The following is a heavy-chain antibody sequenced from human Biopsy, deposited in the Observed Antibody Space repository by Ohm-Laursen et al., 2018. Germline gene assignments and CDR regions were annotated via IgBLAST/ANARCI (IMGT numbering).Heavy chain of an antibody. J-gene: IGHJ5*02. CDR2: VYNGGIT. V-gene: IGHV4-59*01. Sequence: GTLSLTCSVSGGSIISYYWTWIRQPPGKGLEWIGHVYNGGITTYNPFLKSRVTISKDTSKNQFPLQVNSVTAADTAVYYCARTPRDSFWSGSYKRGLWFDPWGQGTLVIVSS. D-gene: IGHD3-3*01. CDR1: GGSIISYY. CDR3: ARTPRDSFWSGSYKRGLWFDP.